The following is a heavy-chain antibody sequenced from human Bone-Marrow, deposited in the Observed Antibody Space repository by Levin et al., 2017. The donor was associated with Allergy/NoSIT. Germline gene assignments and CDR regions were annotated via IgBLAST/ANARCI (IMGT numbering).Heavy chain of an antibody. J-gene: IGHJ5*02. V-gene: IGHV3-53*01. D-gene: IGHD3-10*01. CDR3: VRDLLRPLGDL. Sequence: GESLKISCVASGFAVTNNYMSWVRQAPGKGLEWVSVFYGGGTTYYADSLKGRFTTSRDNSKNTLYLQIDSLRAEDTAVYYCVRDLLRPLGDLWGQGALVVVSS. CDR2: FYGGGTT. CDR1: GFAVTNNY.